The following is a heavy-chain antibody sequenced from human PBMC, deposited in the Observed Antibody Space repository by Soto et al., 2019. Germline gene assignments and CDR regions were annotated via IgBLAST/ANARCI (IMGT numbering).Heavy chain of an antibody. CDR3: AREECSGGTCSFAN. J-gene: IGHJ4*02. D-gene: IGHD2-15*01. V-gene: IGHV4-31*03. CDR1: GGSISSYGYY. Sequence: QVQLQESGPGLVKPSQTLSLTCTVSGGSISSYGYYWSWIRQNPGKGLEWIGYIYYSGTTDYNPSLKCRVTISVHTSKRHFALKLSSVTAADTAVYYCAREECSGGTCSFANWGQGTLVTVSS. CDR2: IYYSGTT.